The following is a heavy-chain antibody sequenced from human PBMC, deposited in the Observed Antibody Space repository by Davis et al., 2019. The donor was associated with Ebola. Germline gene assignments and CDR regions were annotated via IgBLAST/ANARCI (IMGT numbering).Heavy chain of an antibody. J-gene: IGHJ6*02. D-gene: IGHD3-16*01. CDR3: ARDVLGGNYYYYGMDV. CDR2: IWNDGNYE. Sequence: GGSLRLSCAASGFTFRSYGMHWVRQAPGKGLEWVAVIWNDGNYEYYVDSVKGRFTISRDNSKDTLYLQMSSLRVEDTAVYFCARDVLGGNYYYYGMDVWGQGTTVTVSS. V-gene: IGHV3-33*01. CDR1: GFTFRSYG.